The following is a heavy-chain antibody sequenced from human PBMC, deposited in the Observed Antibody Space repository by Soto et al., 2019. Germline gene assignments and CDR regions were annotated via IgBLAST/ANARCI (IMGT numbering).Heavy chain of an antibody. CDR3: ARDVIAAAGTAG. V-gene: IGHV1-69*05. Sequence: QVQLVQSGAEVKKPGSSVKVSCKASGGTFSSYAISWVRQAPGQGLEWMGGIIPIFGTANYAQKFQGRVTITTDEATSPAYMELSSLRSEAEAVDYCARDVIAAAGTAGWGQGTLVTVSS. CDR1: GGTFSSYA. CDR2: IIPIFGTA. D-gene: IGHD6-13*01. J-gene: IGHJ4*02.